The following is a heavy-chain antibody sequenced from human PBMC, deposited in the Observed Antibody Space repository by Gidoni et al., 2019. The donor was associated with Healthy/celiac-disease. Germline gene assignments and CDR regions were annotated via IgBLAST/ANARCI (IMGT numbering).Heavy chain of an antibody. CDR3: ARDSTEVDTAMALDY. D-gene: IGHD5-18*01. V-gene: IGHV3-21*01. Sequence: GKGLEWVSSISSSSSYIYYADSVKGRFTISRDTAKNSLYLQMNSLRAEDTAVYYCARDSTEVDTAMALDYWGQGTLVTVSS. CDR2: ISSSSSYI. J-gene: IGHJ4*02.